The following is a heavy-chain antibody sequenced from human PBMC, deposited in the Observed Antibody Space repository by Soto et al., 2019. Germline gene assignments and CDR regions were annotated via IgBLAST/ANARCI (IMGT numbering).Heavy chain of an antibody. CDR1: AFTFSDYY. Sequence: QVQLVESGGGFVKPGGSLRLSCAASAFTFSDYYMSWIRQAPGKGLEWVSYISSGGGTAYYADSVKGRFTVSRDNAKNSLFLQMNGLRGEYTAVYYCARAPETTEPWEYFYYYMDVWGKGTTVTVSS. V-gene: IGHV3-11*01. CDR3: ARAPETTEPWEYFYYYMDV. CDR2: ISSGGGTA. J-gene: IGHJ6*03. D-gene: IGHD4-17*01.